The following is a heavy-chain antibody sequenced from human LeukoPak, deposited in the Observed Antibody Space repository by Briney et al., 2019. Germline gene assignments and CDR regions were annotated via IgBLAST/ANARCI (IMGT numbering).Heavy chain of an antibody. CDR3: ARGVCSSWPRRVHL. V-gene: IGHV3-48*03. J-gene: IGHJ5*02. Sequence: GGSLRLSCAAFGFTFSTYDMNWVRQAPGKGLEWVSHISTTGTTVYYADAVKGRFTISRDNAKNSLYLQMNSLRAEDTAVYYCARGVCSSWPRRVHLWGQGTLVTVSS. CDR2: ISTTGTTV. D-gene: IGHD6-13*01. CDR1: GFTFSTYD.